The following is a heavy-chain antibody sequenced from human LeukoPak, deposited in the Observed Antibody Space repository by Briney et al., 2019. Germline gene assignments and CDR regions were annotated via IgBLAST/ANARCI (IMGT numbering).Heavy chain of an antibody. J-gene: IGHJ4*02. CDR2: ISSSSSYI. Sequence: PGGSLRLSCAASGFTFSSYSMNWVRQAPGKGLEWVSSISSSSSYIYYADSVKGRFTISIANAKNSRYLQIHRLTAEDPAVCYCARGATSRWPPEDYWGQGTLVTVSS. CDR3: ARGATSRWPPEDY. V-gene: IGHV3-21*01. D-gene: IGHD6-13*01. CDR1: GFTFSSYS.